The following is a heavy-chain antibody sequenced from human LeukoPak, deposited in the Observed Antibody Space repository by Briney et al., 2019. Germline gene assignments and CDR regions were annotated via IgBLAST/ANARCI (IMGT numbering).Heavy chain of an antibody. CDR3: ARRGSSLHDAFDI. Sequence: SVKVSCKASGFTFTSSAMQWVRQARGQRLEWIGWIVVGSGNTNYAQKFQERVTITRDMSTSTAYMELSSLRSEDTAVYYCARRGSSLHDAFDIWGQGTMVTVSS. CDR1: GFTFTSSA. J-gene: IGHJ3*02. CDR2: IVVGSGNT. V-gene: IGHV1-58*02.